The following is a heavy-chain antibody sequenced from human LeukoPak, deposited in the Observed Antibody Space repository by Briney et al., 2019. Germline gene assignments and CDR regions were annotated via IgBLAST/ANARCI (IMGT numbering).Heavy chain of an antibody. D-gene: IGHD6-19*01. CDR2: TYYRSKWYN. Sequence: SQTLSLTCAISGVSVPSDSASWSWVRQSPSRGLEWLGRTYYRSKWYNDYAGSVKGRIAINPDTSKNHFSLQLHSVTPEDTAVYYCASSLAAVGGSAFFDYWGQGILVTVSS. CDR1: GVSVPSDSAS. V-gene: IGHV6-1*01. J-gene: IGHJ4*02. CDR3: ASSLAAVGGSAFFDY.